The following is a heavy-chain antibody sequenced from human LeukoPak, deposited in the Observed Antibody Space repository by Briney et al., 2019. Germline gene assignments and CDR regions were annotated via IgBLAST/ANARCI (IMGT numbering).Heavy chain of an antibody. CDR1: GYSISSGYY. J-gene: IGHJ5*02. CDR2: MYHSGSS. Sequence: SETLSLTCSVSGYSISSGYYWTWIRQPPGKGLEWIGNMYHSGSSYNNPSLKSRVTISVDTSKNQFSLQLSSVSAADTAVYYCARDSGTTGEVKFDPWGQGTLVTVSS. D-gene: IGHD3-10*01. V-gene: IGHV4-38-2*02. CDR3: ARDSGTTGEVKFDP.